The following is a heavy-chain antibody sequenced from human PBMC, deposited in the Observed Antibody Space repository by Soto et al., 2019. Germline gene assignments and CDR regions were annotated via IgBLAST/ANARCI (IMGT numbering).Heavy chain of an antibody. D-gene: IGHD2-15*01. Sequence: EVQLVESGGDLVQPGRSLRLSCAASGFSFGDYGMHWVRQAPGKGLEWVAGISWKSASIGYADSVKGRFTISRDNAKNLLYLQRNSLGAEDTALYHCAKSRGGTANGLDVWGQGTTVTVSS. V-gene: IGHV3-9*01. CDR3: AKSRGGTANGLDV. J-gene: IGHJ6*02. CDR1: GFSFGDYG. CDR2: ISWKSASI.